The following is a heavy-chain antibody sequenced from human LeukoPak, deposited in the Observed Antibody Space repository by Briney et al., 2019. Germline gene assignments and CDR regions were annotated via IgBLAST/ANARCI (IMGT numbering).Heavy chain of an antibody. D-gene: IGHD4-23*01. CDR2: IKQDGSEK. CDR3: ARAVGNSGIDY. V-gene: IGHV3-7*04. J-gene: IGHJ4*02. CDR1: GGSISSSSYY. Sequence: PSETLSLTCTVSGGSISSSSYYWGWIRQPPGKGLEWVAIIKQDGSEKYYGDSVRGRFTISRDNARSSFYLQMSGLRVEDTAVYYCARAVGNSGIDYWGRGTLVTASS.